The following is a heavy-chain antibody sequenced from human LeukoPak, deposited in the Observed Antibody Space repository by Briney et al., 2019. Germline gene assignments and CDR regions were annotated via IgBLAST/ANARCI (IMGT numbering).Heavy chain of an antibody. CDR1: GFTFSSYA. V-gene: IGHV3-23*01. D-gene: IGHD3-22*01. J-gene: IGHJ4*02. CDR2: ISGSGGST. Sequence: GGSLRLSCAASGFTFSSYAMSWVRQAPGKGLEWVSAISGSGGSTYYADSVKGRFTISRDNSKNTLYLQMNSLRAKDTAVYYFAESSPYYDRRIVIFYFDYWGQGTLVTVSS. CDR3: AESSPYYDRRIVIFYFDY.